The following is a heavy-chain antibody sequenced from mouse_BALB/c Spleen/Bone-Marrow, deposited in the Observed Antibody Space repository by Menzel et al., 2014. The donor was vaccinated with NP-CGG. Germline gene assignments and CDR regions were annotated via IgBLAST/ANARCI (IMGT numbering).Heavy chain of an antibody. CDR3: ARCYYGNYFDY. CDR1: GYTFTSYW. J-gene: IGHJ2*01. D-gene: IGHD2-1*01. Sequence: QVQLKDSGAELVKPGASVKLSCKASGYTFTSYWMHWVKQRPRQGLEWIGEINPSNGRTNYNEKFKSKATLTVDKSSSTAYMQLSSLTSEDSAVYYCARCYYGNYFDYWGQGTTLTVSS. CDR2: INPSNGRT. V-gene: IGHV1S81*02.